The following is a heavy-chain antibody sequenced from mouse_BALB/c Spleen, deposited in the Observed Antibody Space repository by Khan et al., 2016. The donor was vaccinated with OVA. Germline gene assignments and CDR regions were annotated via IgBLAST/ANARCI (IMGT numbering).Heavy chain of an antibody. CDR2: MFPGDGST. Sequence: QVQLQHPGAELVKPGASVKLSCKASGYTFTSYDINWVRQRPEQGLEWIGWMFPGDGSTKYNENFKGKATLTTDKSSSTAYMQLSRLTSEDSGAXFCARGGYGGFAYWGQGTLVTVSA. CDR3: ARGGYGGFAY. J-gene: IGHJ3*01. CDR1: GYTFTSYD. D-gene: IGHD2-14*01. V-gene: IGHV1-85*01.